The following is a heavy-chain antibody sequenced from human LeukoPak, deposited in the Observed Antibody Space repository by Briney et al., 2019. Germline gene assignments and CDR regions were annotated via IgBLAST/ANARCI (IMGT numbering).Heavy chain of an antibody. J-gene: IGHJ4*02. D-gene: IGHD6-19*01. CDR1: GFTFSTYA. V-gene: IGHV3-30-3*01. CDR2: VSYDGSNK. CDR3: ARDDAAVAGPFDY. Sequence: PGRSLRLSCAASGFTFSTYAMHWVRQAPGKGLEWVAVVSYDGSNKYYADSVKGRFTISRDNSKNTLYLQMNSLRAEDTAVYYCARDDAAVAGPFDYWGQGTLVTVSS.